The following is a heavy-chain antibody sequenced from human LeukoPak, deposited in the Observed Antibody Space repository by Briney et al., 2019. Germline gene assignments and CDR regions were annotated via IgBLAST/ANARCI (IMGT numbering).Heavy chain of an antibody. J-gene: IGHJ4*02. V-gene: IGHV3-7*01. Sequence: GGSLRLSCAASGFTFSSCWMSWVRQAPGKGLEWVANIKQDASETHYVDSVKGRFTISRDNAKNSLYLQMNSLRAEDTAVYYCAREITNYAFWSGEKYYFDYWGQGTLVTVSS. CDR3: AREITNYAFWSGEKYYFDY. D-gene: IGHD3-3*01. CDR1: GFTFSSCW. CDR2: IKQDASET.